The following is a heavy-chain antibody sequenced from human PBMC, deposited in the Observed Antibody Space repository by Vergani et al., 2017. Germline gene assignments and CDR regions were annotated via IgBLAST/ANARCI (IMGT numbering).Heavy chain of an antibody. CDR3: ARTTTGYCSGGSCSGYFNY. Sequence: QVQLQESGPGLVKPSQTLSLTCTVSGGSISSGGYYWSWIRQHPGKGLEWIGYIYHSGSTYYNPSLKSRVTISVDRSKNQFSLKLSSVTAADTAVYYCARTTTGYCSGGSCSGYFNYWGQGTLVTVSS. D-gene: IGHD2-15*01. V-gene: IGHV4-31*03. CDR1: GGSISSGGYY. J-gene: IGHJ4*02. CDR2: IYHSGST.